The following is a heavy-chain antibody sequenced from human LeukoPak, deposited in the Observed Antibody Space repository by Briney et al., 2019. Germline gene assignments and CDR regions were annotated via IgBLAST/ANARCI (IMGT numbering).Heavy chain of an antibody. CDR1: GGSISSGGYS. J-gene: IGHJ3*01. CDR3: ARDLRGYYGSGSYYPG. D-gene: IGHD3-10*01. V-gene: IGHV4-30-4*07. CDR2: IYYSGST. Sequence: SETLSLTCAVSGGSISSGGYSWSWIRQPPGKGLEWIGSIYYSGSTYYNPSLKSRVTISVDTSKNQFSLKLSSVTAADTAVYYCARDLRGYYGSGSYYPGWGQGTMVTVSS.